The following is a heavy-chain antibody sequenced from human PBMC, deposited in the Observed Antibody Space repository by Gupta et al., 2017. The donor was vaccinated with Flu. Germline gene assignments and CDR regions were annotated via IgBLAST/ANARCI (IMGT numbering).Heavy chain of an antibody. CDR1: GGSFSGYF. D-gene: IGHD3-22*01. J-gene: IGHJ2*01. V-gene: IGHV4-34*01. Sequence: QVQLQQWGAGLLKPSETLSLTCAVYGGSFSGYFWSWVRQPPGKGLEWIGEINHSGSTNYNPSLKSRLTISVDTSKNQFSLTLSSVTAADTAVYYCARGSGSSGYPTLYWYFDLWGRGTLVTVSS. CDR2: INHSGST. CDR3: ARGSGSSGYPTLYWYFDL.